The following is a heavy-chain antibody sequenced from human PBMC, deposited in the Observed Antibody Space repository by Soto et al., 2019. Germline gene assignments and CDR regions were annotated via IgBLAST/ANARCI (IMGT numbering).Heavy chain of an antibody. V-gene: IGHV4-4*02. Sequence: SETLFLTCAVSSGSISSSNWWSWVRQPPGKGLEWIGEIYHSGSTNYNPSLKSRVTISVDKSKNQFSLKLSSVTAADTAVYYCAREGDIVVVPAAMRILDYWGQGTLDTVSS. CDR2: IYHSGST. D-gene: IGHD2-2*01. CDR1: SGSISSSNW. CDR3: AREGDIVVVPAAMRILDY. J-gene: IGHJ4*02.